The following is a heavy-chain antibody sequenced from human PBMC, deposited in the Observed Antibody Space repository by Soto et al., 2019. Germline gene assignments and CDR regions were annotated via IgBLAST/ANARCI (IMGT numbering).Heavy chain of an antibody. Sequence: GGSLRLSCAASGFTFSSYSMNWVRQAPGKGLEWVGRILSKTDGGTADYAAPVKGRFTISRDDSKNTLYLQMNSLKSEDTAVYYCTTLDCAWPVDFWGQGTLVTVSS. J-gene: IGHJ4*02. CDR3: TTLDCAWPVDF. V-gene: IGHV3-15*01. CDR1: GFTFSSYS. D-gene: IGHD2-21*02. CDR2: ILSKTDGGTA.